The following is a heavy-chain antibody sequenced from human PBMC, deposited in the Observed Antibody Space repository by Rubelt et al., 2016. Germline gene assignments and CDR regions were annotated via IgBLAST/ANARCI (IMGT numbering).Heavy chain of an antibody. Sequence: WVRQAPGKGLEWVSSISSSSSYIYYADSVKGRFTISRDNSKTSLYLQMNGLRTEDTALYYCAATIAVAGTGDYWGQGTLVTVSS. V-gene: IGHV3-21*04. CDR3: AATIAVAGTGDY. D-gene: IGHD6-19*01. J-gene: IGHJ4*02. CDR2: ISSSSSYI.